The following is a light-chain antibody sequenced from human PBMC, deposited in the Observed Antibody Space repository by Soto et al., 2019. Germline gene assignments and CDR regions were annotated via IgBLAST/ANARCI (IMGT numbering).Light chain of an antibody. CDR1: SSDVGGYNF. V-gene: IGLV2-14*01. CDR2: EVS. Sequence: QSVLTQPASVSGSPGQSITISCTGTSSDVGGYNFVSWYQQHPGKAPRLIIYEVSSRPSGVSYRFSGSKSGNTASLTISGLQAEDEADYYCSSYTLRNTLVLFGGGTKRIVL. CDR3: SSYTLRNTLVL. J-gene: IGLJ3*02.